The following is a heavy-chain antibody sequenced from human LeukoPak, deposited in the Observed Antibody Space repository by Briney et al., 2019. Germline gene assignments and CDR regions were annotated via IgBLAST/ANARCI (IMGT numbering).Heavy chain of an antibody. D-gene: IGHD6-19*01. CDR1: GGTFSSYA. V-gene: IGHV1-69*05. CDR2: IIPIFGTA. J-gene: IGHJ4*02. Sequence: SVKVSCKASGGTFSSYAISWVRQAPGQGLEWMGGIIPIFGTANYAQKFQGRVTITTDESTSTAYMELSSLRAEDTAVYYCARDSSGWYYFDYWGQGTLVTVSS. CDR3: ARDSSGWYYFDY.